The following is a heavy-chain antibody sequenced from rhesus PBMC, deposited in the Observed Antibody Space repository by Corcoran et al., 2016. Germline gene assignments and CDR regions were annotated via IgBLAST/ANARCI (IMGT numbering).Heavy chain of an antibody. V-gene: IGHV5-2*01. CDR3: AKEDGSSFFDY. Sequence: EVQLVQSGAEVNRPGESLKISCKTSGYSFTSYWISWVRQMPGKGREWMGAIDPSDSDTRYSPSFQGQVTISADKSISTAYLQWSSLKASDSATYYCAKEDGSSFFDYWGQGVLVTVSS. D-gene: IGHD4-29*01. J-gene: IGHJ4*01. CDR2: IDPSDSDT. CDR1: GYSFTSYW.